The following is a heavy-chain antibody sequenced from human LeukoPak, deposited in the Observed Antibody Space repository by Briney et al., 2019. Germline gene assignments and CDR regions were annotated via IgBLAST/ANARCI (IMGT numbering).Heavy chain of an antibody. J-gene: IGHJ3*02. CDR2: VYTSGST. CDR3: ARTTRLPYCSSTSCYTGNRGAFDI. V-gene: IGHV4-61*02. Sequence: KPSQTLSLTCTVSGGSISSGSYYWSWIRQPAGKGLEWIGRVYTSGSTNYNPSLKSRVTISVDTSKNQFSLKLSSVTAADTAVYYCARTTRLPYCSSTSCYTGNRGAFDIWGQGTMVTVSS. CDR1: GGSISSGSYY. D-gene: IGHD2-2*02.